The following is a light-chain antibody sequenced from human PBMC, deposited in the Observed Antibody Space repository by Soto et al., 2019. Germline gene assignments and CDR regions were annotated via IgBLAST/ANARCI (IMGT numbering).Light chain of an antibody. CDR3: SSYTSSSTFV. V-gene: IGLV2-14*01. CDR2: EVS. CDR1: SRDVGGHDY. J-gene: IGLJ1*01. Sequence: QSVLTQPASVSGSPGQSITISCTGTSRDVGGHDYVSWYQQHPGKVPKLMIYEVSNRPSGVSNRFSGSKSGDTASLTISGLQAEDEADYYCSSYTSSSTFVFGTGTKVTVL.